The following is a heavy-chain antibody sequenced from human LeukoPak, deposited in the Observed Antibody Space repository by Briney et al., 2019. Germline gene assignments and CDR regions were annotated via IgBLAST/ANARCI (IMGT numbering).Heavy chain of an antibody. D-gene: IGHD2-2*03. CDR3: ARPGGYCSSTSCPAGAFDI. CDR1: GFTFSSYW. V-gene: IGHV3-74*01. Sequence: GGSLRLPCAASGFTFSSYWMHWVRQAPGKGLVWVSRINSDGSSTSYADSVKGRFTISRDNAKNTLYLQMNSLRAEDTAVYYCARPGGYCSSTSCPAGAFDIWGQGTMVTVSS. CDR2: INSDGSST. J-gene: IGHJ3*02.